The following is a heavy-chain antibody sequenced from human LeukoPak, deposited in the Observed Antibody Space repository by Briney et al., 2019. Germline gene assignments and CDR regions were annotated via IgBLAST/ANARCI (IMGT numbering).Heavy chain of an antibody. D-gene: IGHD4-17*01. J-gene: IGHJ2*01. CDR3: AKSGRVHGDYWYLDL. V-gene: IGHV3-23*01. CDR1: GFTFSSYG. Sequence: GGSLRLSCGASGFTFSSYGMSWVRQAPGKGLEWVSSINGSGDSTNYADSVKGRFLISRDNSKNTLYLLMSSLRAEDTAIYYCAKSGRVHGDYWYLDLWGRGTLVTVSS. CDR2: INGSGDST.